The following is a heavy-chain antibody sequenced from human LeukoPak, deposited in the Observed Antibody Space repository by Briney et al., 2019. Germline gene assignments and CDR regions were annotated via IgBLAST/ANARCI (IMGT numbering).Heavy chain of an antibody. CDR3: ARGLGYSYRVFDY. V-gene: IGHV1-2*02. CDR1: GYTFTGYY. CDR2: INPNSGGT. Sequence: ASVKVSCKASGYTFTGYYMHWVRQAPGQGLEWVGWINPNSGGTNYAQKFQGRVTMTRDTSISTAYMELSRLRSDDTAVYYCARGLGYSYRVFDYWGQGTLVTVSS. J-gene: IGHJ4*02. D-gene: IGHD5-18*01.